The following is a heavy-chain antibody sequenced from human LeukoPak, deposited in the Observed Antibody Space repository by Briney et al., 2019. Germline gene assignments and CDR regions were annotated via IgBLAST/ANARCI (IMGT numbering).Heavy chain of an antibody. CDR3: ARGLNWNDGNYYYGMDV. V-gene: IGHV4-34*01. D-gene: IGHD1-20*01. CDR2: INHSGTT. J-gene: IGHJ6*04. CDR1: GGSFSGYY. Sequence: SETLSLTCAVYGGSFSGYYWSWIRQPPGKGLEWIGEINHSGTTKCNASLKSRVTISVDTSKNQFSLKASSVTAADTAVYYCARGLNWNDGNYYYGMDVWGKGTTVTVSS.